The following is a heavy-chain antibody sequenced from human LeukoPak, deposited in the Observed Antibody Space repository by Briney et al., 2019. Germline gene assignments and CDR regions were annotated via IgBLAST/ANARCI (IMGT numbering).Heavy chain of an antibody. CDR1: GGSISSGGYY. CDR3: ARVGSGSYQGVFDY. V-gene: IGHV4-39*07. Sequence: SETLSLTCTVSGGSISSGGYYWSWIRQHPGKGLEWIGEINHSGSTNYNPSLKSRVTISVDTSKNQFSLKLSSVTAADTAVYYCARVGSGSYQGVFDYWGQGTLVTVSS. J-gene: IGHJ4*02. CDR2: INHSGST. D-gene: IGHD1-26*01.